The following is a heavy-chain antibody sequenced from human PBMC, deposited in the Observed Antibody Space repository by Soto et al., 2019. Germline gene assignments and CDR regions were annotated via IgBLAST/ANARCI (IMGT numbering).Heavy chain of an antibody. D-gene: IGHD6-25*01. V-gene: IGHV4-30-4*08. Sequence: QVHLQESAPGLVKPSETLSPTCSVSGDSVKSVGYYWTWIRQPPGKGFEWLGDIYNTGTSRYNASLRSRLTLSADASSNTFSRTLTSVTAADTAVYFCGRGVSSGWNPTRVDPWG. CDR3: GRGVSSGWNPTRVDP. CDR1: GDSVKSVGYY. J-gene: IGHJ5*02. CDR2: IYNTGTS.